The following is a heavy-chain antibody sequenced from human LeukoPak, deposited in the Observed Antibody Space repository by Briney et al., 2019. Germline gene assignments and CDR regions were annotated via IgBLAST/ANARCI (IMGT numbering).Heavy chain of an antibody. CDR3: ARAPRVTMVRGAGFDP. J-gene: IGHJ5*02. V-gene: IGHV4-34*01. CDR2: INHSGST. Sequence: SETLSLTCAVYGGSFSGYYWSWIRQPPGKGLEWIGEINHSGSTNYNPSLKSRVTISVDTSKNQFSLKLSSVTAADTAVYYCARAPRVTMVRGAGFDPWGQGTLVTVSS. D-gene: IGHD3-10*01. CDR1: GGSFSGYY.